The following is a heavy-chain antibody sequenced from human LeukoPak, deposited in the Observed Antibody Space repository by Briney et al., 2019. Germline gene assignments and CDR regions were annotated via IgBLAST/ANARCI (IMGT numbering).Heavy chain of an antibody. J-gene: IGHJ4*02. D-gene: IGHD3-22*01. CDR2: IYYSGST. V-gene: IGHV4-39*07. CDR3: ARRLDYYDSSGYTYYFDY. Sequence: SETLSLTCTVSGGSISSSDYYWGWIRQPPGKGLEWIGSIYYSGSTYYNPSLMSRVTISVDTSKNQFSLKLSSVTAADTAVYYCARRLDYYDSSGYTYYFDYWAREPWSPSPQ. CDR1: GGSISSSDYY.